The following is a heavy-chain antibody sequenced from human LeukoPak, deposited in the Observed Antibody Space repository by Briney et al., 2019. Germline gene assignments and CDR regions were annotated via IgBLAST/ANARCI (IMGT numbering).Heavy chain of an antibody. CDR2: IYYSGST. J-gene: IGHJ6*03. CDR3: ARHSGYSYGYAYYYYYMDV. D-gene: IGHD5-18*01. V-gene: IGHV4-39*01. CDR1: GGSISSSSYY. Sequence: SETLSLTCTVSGGSISSSSYYWGWIRQPPGKGLEWIGSIYYSGSTYYHPSLKSRVTISVDPSKNPFSLKLSSVTAADTAVYYCARHSGYSYGYAYYYYYMDVWGKGTTVTVSS.